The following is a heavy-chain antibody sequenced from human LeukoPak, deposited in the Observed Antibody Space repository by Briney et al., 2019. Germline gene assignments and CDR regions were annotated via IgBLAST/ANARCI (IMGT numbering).Heavy chain of an antibody. J-gene: IGHJ4*02. CDR2: IYWNGGST. V-gene: IGHV3-20*04. Sequence: PGGSLRLSCAASGFTFDDYGMSWVRQAPGKGLEWVSGIYWNGGSTGYADSVKGQFTISRDNAKNSLYLQMNSLRAEDMALYYCARGSSGYTYAYYFDYWGQGTLVTVSS. CDR1: GFTFDDYG. D-gene: IGHD5-18*01. CDR3: ARGSSGYTYAYYFDY.